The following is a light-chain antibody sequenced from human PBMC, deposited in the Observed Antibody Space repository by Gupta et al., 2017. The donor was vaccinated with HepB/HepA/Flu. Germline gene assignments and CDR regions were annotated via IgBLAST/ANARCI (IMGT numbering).Light chain of an antibody. CDR1: SDNVGNQG. CDR3: SSWDYSLSAWV. V-gene: IGLV10-54*04. J-gene: IGLJ3*02. CDR2: RNN. Sequence: QAGLTQPPSVSKGLRQTATLPCTGNSDNVGNQGAAWLQQHQGHPPKLLFYRNNNRPSGISDRFSASRSGNTASLTITGLQPEDEADYYCSSWDYSLSAWVFGGGTGLTVL.